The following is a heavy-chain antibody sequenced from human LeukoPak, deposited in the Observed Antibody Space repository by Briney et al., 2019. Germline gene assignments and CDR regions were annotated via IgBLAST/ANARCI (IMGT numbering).Heavy chain of an antibody. CDR2: ISPYNGNT. D-gene: IGHD5-24*01. V-gene: IGHV1-18*04. CDR3: AREMATIVNQFDY. J-gene: IGHJ4*02. CDR1: GYTFTGYY. Sequence: ASVTVSCKASGYTFTGYYVHWVRQAPGQGLEWMGWISPYNGNTNYAQKLQGRVTMTTDTSTTTAYMELRSLRSDDTAVYYCAREMATIVNQFDYWGQGTLVTVSS.